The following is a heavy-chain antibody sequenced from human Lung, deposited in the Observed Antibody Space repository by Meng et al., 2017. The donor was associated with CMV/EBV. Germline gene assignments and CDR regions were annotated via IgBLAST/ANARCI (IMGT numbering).Heavy chain of an antibody. V-gene: IGHV6-1*01. CDR2: TYYRSKWYN. D-gene: IGHD3-10*01. J-gene: IGHJ4*02. CDR1: GDSVSSNSAA. Sequence: LSCAISGDSVSSNSAAWNWIRQSPSRGLEWLGRTYYRSKWYNDYAVSVKSRITINPDTSKNQFSLQLNSVTPEDTAVYYCARFGTVGAGSGVYFDYWXQGTLVTVSS. CDR3: ARFGTVGAGSGVYFDY.